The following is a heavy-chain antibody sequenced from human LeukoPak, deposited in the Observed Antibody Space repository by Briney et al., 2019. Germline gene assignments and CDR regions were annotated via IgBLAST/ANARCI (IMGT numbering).Heavy chain of an antibody. V-gene: IGHV1-2*02. J-gene: IGHJ3*02. CDR1: GYTFTGYY. D-gene: IGHD4-17*01. Sequence: GASVKVSCKASGYTFTGYYMHWVRQAPGQGLEWMGWINPNSGGTNYAQKFQGRVTMTRDTSISTAYMELSRLRSDDTAVYYCARDLMGNGDYDGFEVYAFDIWGQGTMVTVSS. CDR2: INPNSGGT. CDR3: ARDLMGNGDYDGFEVYAFDI.